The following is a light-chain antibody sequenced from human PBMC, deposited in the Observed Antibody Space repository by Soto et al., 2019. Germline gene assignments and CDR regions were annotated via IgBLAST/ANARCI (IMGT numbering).Light chain of an antibody. CDR1: SSNIGAGYD. Sequence: QSVLTQPPSVSGAPGQRVTISCTGSSSNIGAGYDVHWYQQLPGTAPKLLIYGNSNRPSGVPDRFSGSESGTSASLAITGLQAEDEADYYCQSYDSSLSGAAFGTGTKLTVL. J-gene: IGLJ1*01. CDR2: GNS. CDR3: QSYDSSLSGAA. V-gene: IGLV1-40*01.